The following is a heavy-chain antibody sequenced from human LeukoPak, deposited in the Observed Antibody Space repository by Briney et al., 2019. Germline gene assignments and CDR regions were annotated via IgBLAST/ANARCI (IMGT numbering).Heavy chain of an antibody. J-gene: IGHJ5*02. CDR1: GYTFTSYG. V-gene: IGHV1-69*10. CDR3: ARGGNRYQNWFDP. Sequence: ASVKVSCNASGYTFTSYGISWVRQAPGQGLEWMGGIIPILGIANYAQKFQGRVTITADKSTSTAYMELSSLRSEDTAVYYCARGGNRYQNWFDPWGQGTLVTVSS. CDR2: IIPILGIA. D-gene: IGHD2-2*01.